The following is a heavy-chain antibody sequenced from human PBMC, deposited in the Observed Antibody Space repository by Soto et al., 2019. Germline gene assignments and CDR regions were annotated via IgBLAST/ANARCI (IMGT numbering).Heavy chain of an antibody. D-gene: IGHD2-21*02. J-gene: IGHJ6*02. CDR3: ARVGDYYYYYGIDV. CDR2: IYYSGST. V-gene: IGHV4-59*01. CDR1: GGSISSYY. Sequence: SETLSLTCTVSGGSISSYYWSWIRQPPGKGLEWIGYIYYSGSTNYNPSLKSRVTISVDTSKNQFSLKLSSVTAADTAVYYCARVGDYYYYYGIDVWGQGTTVTVSS.